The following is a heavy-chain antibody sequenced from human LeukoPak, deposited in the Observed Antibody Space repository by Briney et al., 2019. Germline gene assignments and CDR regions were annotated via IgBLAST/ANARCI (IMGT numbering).Heavy chain of an antibody. CDR2: MKQDGSQK. D-gene: IGHD2-15*01. CDR1: TFTFSSNW. V-gene: IGHV3-7*01. J-gene: IGHJ4*02. Sequence: PGGSLRLSCAASTFTFSSNWMSWVRQAPGKGLEWVANMKQDGSQKYYADSVKGRFTISRDNAKNSLYLQMNSLRAEDTAVYYCARVLPWSYYFDSWGQGALVTVSS. CDR3: ARVLPWSYYFDS.